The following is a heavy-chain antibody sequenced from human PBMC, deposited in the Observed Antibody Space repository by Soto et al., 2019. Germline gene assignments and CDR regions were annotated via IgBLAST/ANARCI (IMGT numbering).Heavy chain of an antibody. CDR2: INHSGST. CDR3: ARCRKSGSGSYYVGTYYYYGMDL. CDR1: GGSFSGYY. D-gene: IGHD3-10*01. V-gene: IGHV4-34*01. J-gene: IGHJ6*02. Sequence: PSETLSLTCAVYGGSFSGYYWSWIRQPPGKGLEWIGEINHSGSTNYNPSLKSRVTISVDTSKNQFSLKLSSVTAADTAVYYCARCRKSGSGSYYVGTYYYYGMDLRGQGTSVTVSS.